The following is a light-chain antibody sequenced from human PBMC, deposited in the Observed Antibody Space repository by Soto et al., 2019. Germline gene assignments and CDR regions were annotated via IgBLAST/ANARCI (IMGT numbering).Light chain of an antibody. CDR1: SGHNSYA. CDR3: QTWSTDIRV. J-gene: IGLJ3*02. Sequence: QSVLTQPPSASASLGASVKLTCTLSSGHNSYAIAWHQQQPEKGPRYLMKLNSDGSHSKGDGIPDRFSGSRSGAERYLTTASLQSEDEDDYYCQTWSTDIRVFGGGTTLTVL. CDR2: LNSDGSH. V-gene: IGLV4-69*01.